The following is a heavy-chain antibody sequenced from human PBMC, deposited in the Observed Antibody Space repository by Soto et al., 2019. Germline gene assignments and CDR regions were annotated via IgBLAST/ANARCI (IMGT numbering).Heavy chain of an antibody. CDR1: GFTFSTFD. Sequence: EVQLLESGGGLIQPGGSLILSCAASGFTFSTFDMTWVRQPPGKGLEWVSLIRGSSGSTYYADSVKGRFTISKDNSKNTLYLQMNSLRAEDTAEYFCVKGAWLDYWGQGNMVTVSS. CDR2: IRGSSGST. J-gene: IGHJ4*02. V-gene: IGHV3-23*01. CDR3: VKGAWLDY.